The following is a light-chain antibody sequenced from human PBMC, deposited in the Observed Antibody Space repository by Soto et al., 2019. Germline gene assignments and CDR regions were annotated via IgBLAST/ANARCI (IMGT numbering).Light chain of an antibody. CDR1: QSVSNN. Sequence: EIVMTQSPATLSVSPGERATLSCRASQSVSNNYLAWYQQKPGQAPRLLIYGASTRATGIPERFSGSGSGTEFTLTISSLQSEDFAVYYCQQYTNWPKTFGQGTKVDIK. CDR3: QQYTNWPKT. J-gene: IGKJ1*01. V-gene: IGKV3D-15*01. CDR2: GAS.